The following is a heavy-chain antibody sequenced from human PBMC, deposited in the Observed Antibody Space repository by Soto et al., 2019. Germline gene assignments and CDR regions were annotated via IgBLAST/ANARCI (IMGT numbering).Heavy chain of an antibody. V-gene: IGHV4-4*07. Sequence: SETLSLTCTVSGGSISGFYWNWFRQPAGKGLEWIGRIHTGGTTNYKPSLRSRVTMSVDTSKNQFSLKLTSVTAADTAGYYCARNSGGPIRWGQGTLVTVSS. CDR2: IHTGGTT. CDR3: ARNSGGPIR. J-gene: IGHJ4*02. CDR1: GGSISGFY. D-gene: IGHD2-15*01.